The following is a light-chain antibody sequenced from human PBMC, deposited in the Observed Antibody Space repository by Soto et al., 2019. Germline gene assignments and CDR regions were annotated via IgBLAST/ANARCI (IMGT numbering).Light chain of an antibody. CDR1: QSVSSSY. V-gene: IGKV3-20*01. J-gene: IGKJ2*02. Sequence: EIVLTQSPGTLSLSPGERATLSCRASQSVSSSYLAWYQQKPGQAPRLLIYGASSRATGIQDRFSGSGSGTDCTRTISTLEPEDLAVYYCQQYGSSPCTFGQGTKLEIK. CDR2: GAS. CDR3: QQYGSSPCT.